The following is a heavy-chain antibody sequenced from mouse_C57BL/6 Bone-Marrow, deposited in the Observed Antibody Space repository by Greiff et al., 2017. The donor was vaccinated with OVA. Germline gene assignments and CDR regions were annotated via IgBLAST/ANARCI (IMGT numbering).Heavy chain of an antibody. D-gene: IGHD1-1*01. CDR1: GFTFSDYG. Sequence: EVMLVESGGGLVQPGGSLKLSCAASGFTFSDYGMAWVRQAPRKGPEWVAFISNLAYSIYYADTVTGRFTISRANAKNTLYLEMSSLRSEDTAMYYCARKGDCYGSSYWYFDICDTGTAVTVTS. CDR3: ARKGDCYGSSYWYFDI. V-gene: IGHV5-15*04. CDR2: ISNLAYSI. J-gene: IGHJ1*03.